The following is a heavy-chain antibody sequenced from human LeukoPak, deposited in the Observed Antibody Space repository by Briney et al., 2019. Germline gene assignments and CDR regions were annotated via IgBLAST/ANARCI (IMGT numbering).Heavy chain of an antibody. CDR3: AKDGRRIAVFS. D-gene: IGHD6-19*01. Sequence: GGSLRLSCAAFGFTVSSNYMSWVRQAPGKGLEWVSVIYSGGSTYYADSVKGRFTISRDNSKNTLYLQMNSLRAEDTAVYYCAKDGRRIAVFSWGQGTLVTVSS. V-gene: IGHV3-53*01. J-gene: IGHJ4*02. CDR2: IYSGGST. CDR1: GFTVSSNY.